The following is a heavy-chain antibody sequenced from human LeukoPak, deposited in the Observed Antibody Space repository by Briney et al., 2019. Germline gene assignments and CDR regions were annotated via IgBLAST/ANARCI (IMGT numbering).Heavy chain of an antibody. CDR1: GFTFDDYA. V-gene: IGHV3-9*01. Sequence: PGGSLRLSCAASGFTFDDYAMHWVRQAPGKGLEWVSGISWNSGSIGYADSVKGRFTISRDNAKNSLYLQMNSLRAEDTALYYCAREKTYYYDSSGSASGGHAFDIWGQGTMVTVSS. CDR2: ISWNSGSI. D-gene: IGHD3-22*01. CDR3: AREKTYYYDSSGSASGGHAFDI. J-gene: IGHJ3*02.